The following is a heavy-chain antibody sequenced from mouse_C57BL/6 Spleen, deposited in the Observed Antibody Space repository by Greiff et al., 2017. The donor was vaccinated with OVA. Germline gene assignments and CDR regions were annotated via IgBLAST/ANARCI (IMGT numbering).Heavy chain of an antibody. J-gene: IGHJ1*03. CDR3: ARGGYYYGSSPHWYFDV. CDR2: IYPRDGST. CDR1: GYTFTSYD. D-gene: IGHD1-1*01. V-gene: IGHV1-85*01. Sequence: QVQLKQSGPELVKPGASVKLSCKASGYTFTSYDINWVKQRPGQGLEWIGWIYPRDGSTKYNEKFKGKATLTVDTSSSTAYMELHSLTSEDSAVYFCARGGYYYGSSPHWYFDVWGTGTTVTVSS.